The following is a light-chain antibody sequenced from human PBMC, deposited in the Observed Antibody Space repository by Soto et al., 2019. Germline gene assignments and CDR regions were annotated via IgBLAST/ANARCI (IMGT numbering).Light chain of an antibody. V-gene: IGKV3-15*01. Sequence: EIVMTQSPATLSVSPGERATLSCRASQSVSSNLAWYQQNPGQAPRLLIYGASTRATGIPARFSGSGSGTEFTLTISSLQSEDFAVYYCQQYNNWPPKYTFGPGTRLEIK. CDR1: QSVSSN. CDR3: QQYNNWPPKYT. J-gene: IGKJ2*01. CDR2: GAS.